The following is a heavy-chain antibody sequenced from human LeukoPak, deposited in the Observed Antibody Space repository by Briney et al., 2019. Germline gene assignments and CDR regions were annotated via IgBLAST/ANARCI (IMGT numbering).Heavy chain of an antibody. CDR1: GGXISSSTYY. CDR3: ASYISTPSRRSLDC. V-gene: IGHV4-39*01. CDR2: IYYSGNT. J-gene: IGHJ4*02. Sequence: SETLSLTCTVSGGXISSSTYYWGWIRQPPGKGLEWIGSIYYSGNTYYNPSLKSRVTISVDTSKNQFSLKLSSVTAADTAVYYCASYISTPSRRSLDCWGQGTLVTVSS. D-gene: IGHD2-2*01.